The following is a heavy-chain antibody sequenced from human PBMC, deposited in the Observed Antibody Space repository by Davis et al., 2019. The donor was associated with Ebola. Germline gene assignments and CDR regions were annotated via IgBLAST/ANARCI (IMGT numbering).Heavy chain of an antibody. D-gene: IGHD3-10*01. CDR3: AKEKVSGSSYYIDS. CDR2: IRYDGSNK. V-gene: IGHV3-33*06. Sequence: SLNLSCASSGFTFRIYAMRWLRQAPGKGLEWVAVIRYDGSNKYFADSVKCRFTIFRDNSRNTLFLQMNSLRVEDTAVYYCAKEKVSGSSYYIDSWGQGTRVTVSS. J-gene: IGHJ4*02. CDR1: GFTFRIYA.